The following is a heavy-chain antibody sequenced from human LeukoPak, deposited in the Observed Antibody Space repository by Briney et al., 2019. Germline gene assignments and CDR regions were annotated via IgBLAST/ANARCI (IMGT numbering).Heavy chain of an antibody. CDR2: IWYDGTNE. D-gene: IGHD3-3*01. CDR1: GFTFSTYG. J-gene: IGHJ6*02. V-gene: IGHV3-33*01. CDR3: ARGPRFLEWLLFRGGVSSDYYYYGMDV. Sequence: GGSLRLSCTASGFTFSTYGMHWVRQAPDKGLEWVAVIWYDGTNEYYADSVKGRFTISRDNSKNTLYLQMNSLRAEDTAVYYCARGPRFLEWLLFRGGVSSDYYYYGMDVWGQGTTVTVSS.